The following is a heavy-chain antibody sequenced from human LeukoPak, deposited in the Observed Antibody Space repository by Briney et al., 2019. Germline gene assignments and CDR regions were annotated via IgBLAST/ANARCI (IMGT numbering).Heavy chain of an antibody. Sequence: PGGSLRLSCAASGFTFTNYWMNWVRQAPGKGLEWVANIKRDGSEKYYVDSVKGRFTISRDNAKNSLYLQMNNLRAEDTAVYYCAREYEAPFDYWGQGTLVTVSS. V-gene: IGHV3-7*01. CDR2: IKRDGSEK. D-gene: IGHD3-16*01. CDR3: AREYEAPFDY. CDR1: GFTFTNYW. J-gene: IGHJ4*02.